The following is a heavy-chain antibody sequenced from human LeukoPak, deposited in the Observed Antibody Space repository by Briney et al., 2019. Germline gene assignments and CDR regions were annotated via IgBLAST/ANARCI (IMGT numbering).Heavy chain of an antibody. J-gene: IGHJ3*02. CDR1: GGSISSYY. CDR2: IYYSGST. V-gene: IGHV4-59*08. Sequence: PSETLSLTCTVSGGSISSYYWSWIRQPPGKGLEWIGYIYYSGSTNYNPSLKSRVTISVDTSKNQFSLKLSSVTAADTAVYYCARLPMTTLTTSAFDIWGQGTMVTVSS. CDR3: ARLPMTTLTTSAFDI. D-gene: IGHD4-17*01.